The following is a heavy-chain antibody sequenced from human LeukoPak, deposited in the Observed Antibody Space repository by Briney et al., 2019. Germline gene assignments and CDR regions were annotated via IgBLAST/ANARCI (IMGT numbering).Heavy chain of an antibody. CDR2: IYTSGST. J-gene: IGHJ6*03. V-gene: IGHV4-4*07. Sequence: TSETLSLTCSVSGGSINSYYWSWIRQPAGKGLEWIGRIYTSGSTNYSPSLKSRVTISVDTSKNQFSLKLSSVTAADTAVYYCARDGKATVVEDYYYYYYMDVWGKGTTVTVSS. CDR3: ARDGKATVVEDYYYYYYMDV. CDR1: GGSINSYY. D-gene: IGHD4-23*01.